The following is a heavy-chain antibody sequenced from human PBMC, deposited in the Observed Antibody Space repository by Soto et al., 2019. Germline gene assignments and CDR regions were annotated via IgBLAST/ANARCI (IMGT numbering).Heavy chain of an antibody. Sequence: GGSLRLSCAASGFTFSSYWMSWVRQAPGKGLEWVANIKQDGSEKYYVDSVKGRFTISRDNAKNSLYLQMNSLRAEDTAVYYCARDPGSTRQGPYYFDYWGQGTLVTVSS. CDR2: IKQDGSEK. CDR1: GFTFSSYW. D-gene: IGHD2-2*01. CDR3: ARDPGSTRQGPYYFDY. J-gene: IGHJ4*02. V-gene: IGHV3-7*05.